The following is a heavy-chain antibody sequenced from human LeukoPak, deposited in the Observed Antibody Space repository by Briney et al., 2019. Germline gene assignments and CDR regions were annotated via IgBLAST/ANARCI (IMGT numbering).Heavy chain of an antibody. Sequence: ASVKVSCKASGFTFTSSAMQWVRQARGQRLEWIGWIVVGSGNTNYAQKFQERVTITRDMSTSTAYMELSSLRSEDTAVYYCAAMLAGGSPTSGDAFDIWGQGTMVTVPP. CDR2: IVVGSGNT. CDR1: GFTFTSSA. D-gene: IGHD1-26*01. V-gene: IGHV1-58*02. CDR3: AAMLAGGSPTSGDAFDI. J-gene: IGHJ3*02.